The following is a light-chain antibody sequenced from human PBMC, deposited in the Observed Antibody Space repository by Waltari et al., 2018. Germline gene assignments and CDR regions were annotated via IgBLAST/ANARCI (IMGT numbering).Light chain of an antibody. CDR2: DVS. CDR3: SSYISSSTLEL. Sequence: QSALTQPASVSGPPGQSITISCTGTSSDVGGYNYVSWYQQHPGKAPKLKIYDVSNRPSGVSNRFSGSKSGNTASLTISGLQAEDEADYYCSSYISSSTLELFGGGTSLTVL. J-gene: IGLJ2*01. CDR1: SSDVGGYNY. V-gene: IGLV2-14*03.